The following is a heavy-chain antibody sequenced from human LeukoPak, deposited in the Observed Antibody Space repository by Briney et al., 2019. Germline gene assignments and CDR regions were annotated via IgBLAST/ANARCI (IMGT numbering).Heavy chain of an antibody. CDR3: ARERSYSGYYDAFDI. J-gene: IGHJ3*02. Sequence: VASVKVSCKASGGTFSSYTISWVRKAPGQGLEWMGRTIPILGIANYAQKFQGRVTITADKSTSTAYMELSSLRSEDTAVYYCARERSYSGYYDAFDIWGQGTMVTVSS. V-gene: IGHV1-69*04. CDR2: TIPILGIA. D-gene: IGHD3-22*01. CDR1: GGTFSSYT.